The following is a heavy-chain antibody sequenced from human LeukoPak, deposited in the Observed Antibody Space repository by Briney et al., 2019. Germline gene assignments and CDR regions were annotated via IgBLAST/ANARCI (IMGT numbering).Heavy chain of an antibody. J-gene: IGHJ4*02. CDR3: AKDKSLEPYQPDK. Sequence: GGSLRLSCAASGFSFGDYAMHWARQAPGKGLEWVSGIGWNSGAIGYADSVKGRFTISRDNAKNSLYLLMNSLRPDDTALYFCAKDKSLEPYQPDKWGQGSLVTVSS. D-gene: IGHD1-1*01. CDR1: GFSFGDYA. V-gene: IGHV3-9*01. CDR2: IGWNSGAI.